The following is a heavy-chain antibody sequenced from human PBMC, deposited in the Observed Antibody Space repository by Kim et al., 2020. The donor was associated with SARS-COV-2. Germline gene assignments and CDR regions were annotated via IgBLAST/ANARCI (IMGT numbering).Heavy chain of an antibody. CDR3: VRDRMGGAFDI. J-gene: IGHJ3*02. D-gene: IGHD3-16*01. V-gene: IGHV3-48*02. CDR1: GFTFSAYD. Sequence: GGSLRLSCATSGFTFSAYDMNWVRQAPGKGLEWVACISKTSTTIYYADSVEGRFTISRDNAKNSLYLQMNSLRDEDTALYYCVRDRMGGAFDIWGQGTMVTFSS. CDR2: ISKTSTTI.